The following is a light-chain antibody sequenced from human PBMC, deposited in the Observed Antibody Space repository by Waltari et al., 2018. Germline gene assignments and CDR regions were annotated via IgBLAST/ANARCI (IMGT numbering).Light chain of an antibody. V-gene: IGLV3-1*01. CDR2: QDR. J-gene: IGLJ2*01. Sequence: SSELTQPPSLSVSPGQTASITCSGTNLGNKYVSWYQQKPGQSPVLVIYQDRKGPSGIPERCSGTNAEKTARLTISGTQAMDEDDYYCQAWDSSTVLFGGGTKLTVL. CDR1: NLGNKY. CDR3: QAWDSSTVL.